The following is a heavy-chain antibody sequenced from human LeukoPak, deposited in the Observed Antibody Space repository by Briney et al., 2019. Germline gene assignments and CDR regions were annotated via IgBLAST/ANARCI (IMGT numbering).Heavy chain of an antibody. V-gene: IGHV4-30-2*01. CDR2: IYHSGST. CDR3: ARGSNYGGTSIDY. CDR1: GGSISSGGYY. D-gene: IGHD4-23*01. J-gene: IGHJ4*02. Sequence: SQTLSLTCTVSGGSISSGGYYWRWIRQPPGKGLEWIGYIYHSGSTYYNPSLKSRVTISVDRSKNQFSLKLSSVTAADTAVYYCARGSNYGGTSIDYWGQGTLVTVSS.